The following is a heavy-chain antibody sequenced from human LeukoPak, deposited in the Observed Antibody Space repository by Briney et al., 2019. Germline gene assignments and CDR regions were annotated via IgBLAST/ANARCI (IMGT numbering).Heavy chain of an antibody. CDR3: ASIGSGWDDFDY. CDR1: GGSFSGYY. CDR2: INHSGST. V-gene: IGHV4-34*01. D-gene: IGHD6-19*01. Sequence: SETLSLTCAVYGGSFSGYYWSWIRQPPGKGLEWIGEINHSGSTNYNPSLKSRVTISVDTSENQFSLKLSSVTAADTAVYYCASIGSGWDDFDYWGQGTLVTVSS. J-gene: IGHJ4*02.